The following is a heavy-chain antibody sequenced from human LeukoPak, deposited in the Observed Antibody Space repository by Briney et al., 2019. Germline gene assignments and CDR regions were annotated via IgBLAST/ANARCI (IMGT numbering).Heavy chain of an antibody. D-gene: IGHD3-3*01. J-gene: IGHJ4*02. CDR3: ARDTAYYDFWSGYLLY. CDR2: IKQDGSEK. CDR1: GFTFSSHW. Sequence: PGGSLRLSCAASGFTFSSHWMSWVRQAPGKGLEWVANIKQDGSEKYYVDSVKGRFTISRDNAKNSLYLQMNSLRAEDTAVYYCARDTAYYDFWSGYLLYWGQGTLVTVSS. V-gene: IGHV3-7*01.